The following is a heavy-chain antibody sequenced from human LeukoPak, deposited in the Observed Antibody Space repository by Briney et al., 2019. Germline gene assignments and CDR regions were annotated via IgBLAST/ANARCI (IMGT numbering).Heavy chain of an antibody. Sequence: SETLSLTCTVSGGSISSGDYYWSWIRQPPGKGLEWIGYIYYSGSTYYNPSLKSRVTISVDTSKNQFSLKLSSVTAADTAVYYCARVVDYGGNPRRFDYWGQGTLVTVSS. CDR3: ARVVDYGGNPRRFDY. CDR1: GGSISSGDYY. D-gene: IGHD4-23*01. J-gene: IGHJ4*02. CDR2: IYYSGST. V-gene: IGHV4-30-4*01.